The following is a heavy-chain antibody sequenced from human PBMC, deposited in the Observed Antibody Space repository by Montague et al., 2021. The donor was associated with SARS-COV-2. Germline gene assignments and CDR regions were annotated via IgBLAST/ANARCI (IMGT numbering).Heavy chain of an antibody. CDR1: GGSISTYY. CDR2: VSDSGST. J-gene: IGHJ4*02. Sequence: SETLSLTCTVSGGSISTYYWNWIRQSPGKGLEWIGYVSDSGSTNYNPSLKSRIAISVATSKSQFSLTLTAVTAADTAVYYCARGRWWRDFDYWGQGNLVTVSS. CDR3: ARGRWWRDFDY. V-gene: IGHV4-59*01. D-gene: IGHD4-23*01.